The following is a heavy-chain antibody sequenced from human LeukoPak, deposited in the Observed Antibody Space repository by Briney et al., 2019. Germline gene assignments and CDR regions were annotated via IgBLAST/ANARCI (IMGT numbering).Heavy chain of an antibody. Sequence: ASVKVSCKASGYTFTSYAIHWVRQAPGQRLEWMGWINAGNGNTKYSQKFQGRVTITRDTSASTAYMELSSLRSEDTAVYYCARELHSSGYYFDYWGQGTLVTVSS. V-gene: IGHV1-3*01. D-gene: IGHD3-22*01. CDR3: ARELHSSGYYFDY. CDR1: GYTFTSYA. J-gene: IGHJ4*02. CDR2: INAGNGNT.